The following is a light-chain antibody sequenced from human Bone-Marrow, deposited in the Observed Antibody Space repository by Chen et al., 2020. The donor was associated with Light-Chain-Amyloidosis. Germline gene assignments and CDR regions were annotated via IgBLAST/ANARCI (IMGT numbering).Light chain of an antibody. J-gene: IGLJ1*01. V-gene: IGLV1-44*01. CDR2: PDN. CDR1: SSNIASYP. CDR3: AAWDDSLNGYV. Sequence: QSVLTQTPSASGSPGQRVTVSCSGTSSNIASYPVSWYQHLPGTTPKLLIYPDNQRPSGVPDRFSGSKSGASASLAISGLQSEDEADYYCAAWDDSLNGYVFGAGTKVTVL.